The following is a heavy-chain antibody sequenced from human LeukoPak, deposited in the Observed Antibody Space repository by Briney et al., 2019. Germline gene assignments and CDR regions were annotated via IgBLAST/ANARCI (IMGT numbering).Heavy chain of an antibody. Sequence: SGGSLRLSCAAPGFTFSSYSVNWVRQAPGKGLEWVSSISSSSTYIYYADSVKGRFTISRDNAKNSLYLQMDSLRAEDTAVYYCARVFNTGYPFDYWGQGTLVTVSS. CDR3: ARVFNTGYPFDY. CDR1: GFTFSSYS. V-gene: IGHV3-21*01. CDR2: ISSSSTYI. J-gene: IGHJ4*02. D-gene: IGHD3-9*01.